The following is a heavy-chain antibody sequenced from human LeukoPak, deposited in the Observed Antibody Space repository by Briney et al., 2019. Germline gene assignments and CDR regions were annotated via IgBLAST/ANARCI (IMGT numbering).Heavy chain of an antibody. V-gene: IGHV1-18*01. Sequence: ASVKVSCKASGYTFTSYGISWVRQAPGQGLEWMGWISAYNGNTNYAQKLQGRDTMTTDTSTSTAYMELRSLRSDDTAVYYCARPGHYYGSGSYREGDYWGQGTLVTVSS. CDR1: GYTFTSYG. CDR2: ISAYNGNT. CDR3: ARPGHYYGSGSYREGDY. J-gene: IGHJ4*02. D-gene: IGHD3-10*01.